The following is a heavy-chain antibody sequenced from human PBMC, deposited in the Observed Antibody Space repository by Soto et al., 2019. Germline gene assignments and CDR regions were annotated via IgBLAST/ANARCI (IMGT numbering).Heavy chain of an antibody. J-gene: IGHJ4*02. CDR2: ISSDSTSI. CDR1: GLTFNIYS. CDR3: ARGRLWSFDY. Sequence: VQLIASGGALVQPGGSLRLSCAASGLTFNIYSMNWVRQAPGKGLEWVSYISSDSTSIYYADSVKGRFTISRDNAKNSLYLQMNNLRDEDTAIYYCARGRLWSFDYWGQGTLVTVSS. D-gene: IGHD3-10*01. V-gene: IGHV3-48*02.